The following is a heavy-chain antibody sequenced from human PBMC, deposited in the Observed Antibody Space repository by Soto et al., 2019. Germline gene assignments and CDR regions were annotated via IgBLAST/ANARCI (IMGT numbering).Heavy chain of an antibody. D-gene: IGHD6-13*01. CDR3: PKDFESAGTISGNFDS. V-gene: IGHV3-23*01. J-gene: IGHJ4*02. Sequence: EVQLLESGGVLVQPGGSLRLSCAASGFTFSSYAMSWVRQAPGKGLEWVSGVGGGGGTAYYADSVKGRFTISRDNSKKPLVLQMNSLKAEDKAADYCPKDFESAGTISGNFDSWGQGTLVTVSS. CDR2: VGGGGGTA. CDR1: GFTFSSYA.